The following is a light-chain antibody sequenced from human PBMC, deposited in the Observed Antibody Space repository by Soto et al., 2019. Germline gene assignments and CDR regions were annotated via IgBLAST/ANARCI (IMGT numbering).Light chain of an antibody. V-gene: IGLV2-14*01. CDR3: TSYTNTNTPVL. CDR2: EVT. CDR1: SSDVGGYNY. J-gene: IGLJ2*01. Sequence: QSALTQPASVSGSPGQSITISCTGTSSDVGGYNYVSWYQQHPGKAPKLIIYEVTNRPSGVSNRFSGSKSVNTASLTISGLQAEDEADYYCTSYTNTNTPVLFGGGTKLTVL.